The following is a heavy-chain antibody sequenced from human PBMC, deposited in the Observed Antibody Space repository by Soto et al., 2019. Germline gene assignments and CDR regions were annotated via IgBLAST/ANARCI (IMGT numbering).Heavy chain of an antibody. J-gene: IGHJ6*02. V-gene: IGHV3-64D*06. D-gene: IGHD3-3*01. CDR3: AREQLLEWLPYNGMDV. CDR1: GFTFSIYA. Sequence: PGGSLRLSCSASGFTFSIYAMHWVRQAPGKGLEYVSSISTNGGSTDYADSVKGRFTISRDNSKNTVYLQMSSLRVEDTAVYYCAREQLLEWLPYNGMDVWGQGTTVTVSS. CDR2: ISTNGGST.